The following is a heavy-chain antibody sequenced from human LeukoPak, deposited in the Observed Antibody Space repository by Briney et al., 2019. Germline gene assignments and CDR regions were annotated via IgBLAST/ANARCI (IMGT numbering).Heavy chain of an antibody. CDR1: GFTVSSNY. CDR3: AKPLAAADYYYYMDV. D-gene: IGHD6-13*01. J-gene: IGHJ6*03. V-gene: IGHV3-53*05. Sequence: GGSLRLSCAASGFTVSSNYMSWVRQAPGKGLEWVSVIYSGGSTYYADSVKGRFTISRDNSKNTLYLQMNSLRAEDTAVYYCAKPLAAADYYYYMDVWGKGTTVTVSS. CDR2: IYSGGST.